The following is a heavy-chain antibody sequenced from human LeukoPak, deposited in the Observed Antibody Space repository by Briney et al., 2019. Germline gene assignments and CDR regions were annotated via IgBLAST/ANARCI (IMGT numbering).Heavy chain of an antibody. V-gene: IGHV4-61*01. J-gene: IGHJ3*02. CDR2: IYYSGST. CDR3: ARFCGGDCYLFGAFDI. CDR1: GGSVGSGSYY. Sequence: MTSETLSLTCTVSGGSVGSGSYYWSWIRQPPGKGLEWIGYIYYSGSTNYNPSLKSRVTISVDTSKNQFSLKLSSVTAADTAVYYCARFCGGDCYLFGAFDIWGQGTMVTVSS. D-gene: IGHD2-21*01.